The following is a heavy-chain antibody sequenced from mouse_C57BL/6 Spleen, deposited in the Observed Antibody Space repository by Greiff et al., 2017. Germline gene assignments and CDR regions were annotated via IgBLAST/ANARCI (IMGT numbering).Heavy chain of an antibody. CDR1: GFTFSDFY. Sequence: EVKVVESGGGLVQSGRSLRLSCATSGFTFSDFYMEWVRQAPGQGLEWIAASRNKANDYTTEYSASVKGRFIVSRDTSQSILYLQMNALRAEDTAIYYCARDAPWSYFDVWGTGTTVTVSS. J-gene: IGHJ1*03. CDR3: ARDAPWSYFDV. CDR2: SRNKANDYTT. V-gene: IGHV7-1*01.